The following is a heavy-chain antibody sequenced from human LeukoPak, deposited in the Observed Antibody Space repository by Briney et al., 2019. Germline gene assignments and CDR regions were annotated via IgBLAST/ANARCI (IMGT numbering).Heavy chain of an antibody. J-gene: IGHJ5*02. Sequence: ASVKVCCKASGYTFTSHDINWVRQATGQGLEWMGWLNPNSGNTGYAQKSQGRVTMTRHTSLSTAYMAPSSLRSEDTAVYYCARGRGKYSSSSEHLWGQGTLVTVSS. CDR1: GYTFTSHD. CDR2: LNPNSGNT. V-gene: IGHV1-8*01. D-gene: IGHD6-6*01. CDR3: ARGRGKYSSSSEHL.